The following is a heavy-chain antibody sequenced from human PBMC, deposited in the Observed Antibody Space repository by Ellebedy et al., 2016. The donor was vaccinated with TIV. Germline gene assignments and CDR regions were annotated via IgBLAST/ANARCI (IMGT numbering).Heavy chain of an antibody. CDR3: ARARSGWYYFEH. D-gene: IGHD6-19*01. V-gene: IGHV3-11*05. Sequence: GGSLRLSCAASGFTFSDYFMSWIRQVPGRGLEWVSYISTNGDYTRYADSVKGRFTISRDNAKNSLYLQMNSLRAEATAVYYCARARSGWYYFEHWGQGTLVTVSS. J-gene: IGHJ4*02. CDR1: GFTFSDYF. CDR2: ISTNGDYT.